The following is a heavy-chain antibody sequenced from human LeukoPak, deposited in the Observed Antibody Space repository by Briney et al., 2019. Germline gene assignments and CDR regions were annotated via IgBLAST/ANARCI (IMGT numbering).Heavy chain of an antibody. CDR1: GYTFTSYY. Sequence: ASVKVSCKASGYTFTSYYMHWVRQATGQGLEWMGWMNPNTGYTGYAHQFQGRITMTRSTAISTAYMDLSSLNSQDTAVYYCARSSAWAHFDNWGQGTLVSVSS. CDR2: MNPNTGYT. CDR3: ARSSAWAHFDN. J-gene: IGHJ4*02. D-gene: IGHD2-15*01. V-gene: IGHV1-8*02.